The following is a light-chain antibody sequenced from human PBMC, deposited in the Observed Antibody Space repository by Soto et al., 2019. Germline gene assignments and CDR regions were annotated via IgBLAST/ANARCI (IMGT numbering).Light chain of an antibody. Sequence: DIQLTQSPSFLSASVGDRVTITCRASQGISSCLAWYQQKPVKAPKLLIYAASTLPSGVPSRFSGSGSGTVFALTFSSLQPEDVATYYCQQLNSYPPMYTFGQGTKLVIK. CDR1: QGISSC. CDR2: AAS. J-gene: IGKJ2*01. CDR3: QQLNSYPPMYT. V-gene: IGKV1-9*01.